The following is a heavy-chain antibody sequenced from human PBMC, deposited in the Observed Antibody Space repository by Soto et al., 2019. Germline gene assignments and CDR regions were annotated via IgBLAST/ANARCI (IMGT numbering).Heavy chain of an antibody. CDR3: ARAREGIFGVVPNWFDP. Sequence: GASVKVSCKASGYTFTSYGISWVRQAPGQGLEWMGWISAYNGNTNYAQKLQGRVTMTTDTSTSTAYMELRSLRSDDTAVYYCARAREGIFGVVPNWFDPWGQGTLVTVSS. CDR1: GYTFTSYG. J-gene: IGHJ5*02. CDR2: ISAYNGNT. V-gene: IGHV1-18*01. D-gene: IGHD3-3*01.